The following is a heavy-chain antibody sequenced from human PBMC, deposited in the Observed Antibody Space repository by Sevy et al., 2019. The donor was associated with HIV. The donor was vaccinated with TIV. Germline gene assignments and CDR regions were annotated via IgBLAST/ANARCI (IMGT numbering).Heavy chain of an antibody. CDR2: ISGSGGST. V-gene: IGHV3-23*01. CDR3: AKAPTSSYYGMDV. Sequence: GGSLRLSCAASGFTFSSYAMSWVRQAPGKGLEWVSAISGSGGSTYYAHSVKGRFTISRDNSKNTLYLQMNSLRAEDTAVYYCAKAPTSSYYGMDVWGQGTTVTVSS. CDR1: GFTFSSYA. J-gene: IGHJ6*02.